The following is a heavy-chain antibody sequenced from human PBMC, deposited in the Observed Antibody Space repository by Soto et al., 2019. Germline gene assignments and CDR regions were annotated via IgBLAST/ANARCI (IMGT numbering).Heavy chain of an antibody. CDR1: GFTFSSYW. V-gene: IGHV3-74*01. CDR2: ISFDGSTT. Sequence: RLSCAASGFTFSSYWMHWVRQASGKGLVWVSRISFDGSTTTYADSVKGRFTISRDNAKNTLYLQMNSLRAEDTAVYYCARGGAHTAMANEYWGQGALVTVSS. D-gene: IGHD5-18*01. J-gene: IGHJ4*02. CDR3: ARGGAHTAMANEY.